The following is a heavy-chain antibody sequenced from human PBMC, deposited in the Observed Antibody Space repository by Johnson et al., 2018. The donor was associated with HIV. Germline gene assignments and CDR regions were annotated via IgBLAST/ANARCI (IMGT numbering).Heavy chain of an antibody. J-gene: IGHJ3*02. D-gene: IGHD3-10*01. CDR2: IRNKPSRYST. Sequence: EVQLVESAGGLVQPGGSLRLSCVGSGFSFSDHFMDWVRQAPGKGLEWVGRIRNKPSRYSTDNAASVTGRFTISRDDSKSIAYLQMNSLKTEDTAVYYCSRGRYYSSSIVAFDIWGRGTMVTVSS. CDR3: SRGRYYSSSIVAFDI. V-gene: IGHV3-72*01. CDR1: GFSFSDHF.